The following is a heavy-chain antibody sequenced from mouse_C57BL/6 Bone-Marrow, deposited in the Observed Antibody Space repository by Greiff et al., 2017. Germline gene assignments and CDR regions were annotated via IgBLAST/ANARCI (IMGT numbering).Heavy chain of an antibody. J-gene: IGHJ3*01. CDR3: AKNSYYYDYDGGFAY. Sequence: QVQLQQSGPGLVQPSQRLSITCTVSGFSLTSYGVHWVRQSPGKGLEWLGVIWRGGSTDYNAAFMSRLSITKDNSKSQVFFKMNSLQADDTAIYYCAKNSYYYDYDGGFAYWGQGTLVTVSA. D-gene: IGHD2-4*01. CDR2: IWRGGST. V-gene: IGHV2-5*01. CDR1: GFSLTSYG.